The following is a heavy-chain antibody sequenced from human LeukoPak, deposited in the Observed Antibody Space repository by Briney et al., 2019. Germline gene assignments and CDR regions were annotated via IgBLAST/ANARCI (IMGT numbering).Heavy chain of an antibody. CDR1: GGSFSRYY. CDR3: ARGATISETGYFDF. V-gene: IGHV4-34*01. J-gene: IGHJ4*03. CDR2: IDHRGDT. D-gene: IGHD5-24*01. Sequence: SETLSLTCAVYGGSFSRYYWSWIRQSPGKGLEWIGEIDHRGDTNYNPSVKSRVTISVDTSKNQFSLKVRSLSAADTAVYYCARGATISETGYFDFWGQGTPVTVSS.